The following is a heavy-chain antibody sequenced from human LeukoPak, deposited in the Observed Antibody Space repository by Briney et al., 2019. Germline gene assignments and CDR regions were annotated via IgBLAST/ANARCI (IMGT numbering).Heavy chain of an antibody. CDR3: ASGREPGAFDY. J-gene: IGHJ4*02. V-gene: IGHV3-21*01. CDR2: ISSSSSYI. D-gene: IGHD3-10*01. CDR1: GFTFSSYS. Sequence: GGSLRLSRAASGFTFSSYSMNWVRQAPGKGLEWVSSISSSSSYIYYADSVKGRFTISRDNAKNSLYLQMNSLRAEDTAVYYCASGREPGAFDYWGQGTLVTVSS.